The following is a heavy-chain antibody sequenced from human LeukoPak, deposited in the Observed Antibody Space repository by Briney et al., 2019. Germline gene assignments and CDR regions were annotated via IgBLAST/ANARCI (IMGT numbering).Heavy chain of an antibody. V-gene: IGHV3-30*04. D-gene: IGHD6-13*01. Sequence: GGSLRLSCAASGFTFSSYAMHWVRQAPGKGLEWVAVISYDGSNKYYADSVKGRFTISRDNSENTLYLQMNSLRAEDTAVYYCARWGFIAAAGTTYYYYGMDVWGQGTTVTVSS. CDR2: ISYDGSNK. CDR1: GFTFSSYA. CDR3: ARWGFIAAAGTTYYYYGMDV. J-gene: IGHJ6*02.